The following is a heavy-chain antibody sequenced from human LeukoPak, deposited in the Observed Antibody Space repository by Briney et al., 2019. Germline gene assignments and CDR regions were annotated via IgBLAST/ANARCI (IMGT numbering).Heavy chain of an antibody. CDR2: IYPGDSDT. CDR3: ARDSSTVTFDI. V-gene: IGHV5-51*01. CDR1: GYSFTTYW. Sequence: GESLQISCKGSGYSFTTYWIGWVRQMPGKGLEWMGIIYPGDSDTRYSPSFQGQVTISADKSISTAYLQWSSLKASDTAMYYCARDSSTVTFDIWGQGTMVTVSS. D-gene: IGHD6-13*01. J-gene: IGHJ3*02.